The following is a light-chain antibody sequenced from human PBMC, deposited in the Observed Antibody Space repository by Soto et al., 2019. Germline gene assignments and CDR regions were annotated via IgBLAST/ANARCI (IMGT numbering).Light chain of an antibody. CDR1: QGINNY. CDR2: DTS. V-gene: IGKV1-33*01. J-gene: IGKJ5*01. Sequence: DIQMTQSPSSLSASVGDRVTITCQASQGINNYLNWYQQKPGNAPKLLIFDTSDLETGVPSRFSGRGSGTDFTFTISSLQPEDVAAYYCQQYHTLPITFGQGTRLEIK. CDR3: QQYHTLPIT.